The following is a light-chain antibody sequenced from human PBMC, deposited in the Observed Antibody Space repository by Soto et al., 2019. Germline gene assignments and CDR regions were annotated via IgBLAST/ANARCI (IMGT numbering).Light chain of an antibody. CDR3: QHYGTSAL. CDR2: AS. V-gene: IGKV3-20*01. J-gene: IGKJ3*01. Sequence: EIVLTQSPGTLSLSPGERATLSCRASQSVSDMYLAWYQQKPGQAPRLLIYASTRATGIPDRFSGSGSGTDFTLTISRVGPEDFAVYFCQHYGTSALFGPGTKVDIK. CDR1: QSVSDMY.